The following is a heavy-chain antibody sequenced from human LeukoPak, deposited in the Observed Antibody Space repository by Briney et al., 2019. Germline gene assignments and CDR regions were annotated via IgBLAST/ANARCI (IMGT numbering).Heavy chain of an antibody. CDR1: GFTFDDYG. Sequence: GGSLRLSCAASGFTFDDYGMNWVRQAPGKGLEWVSGINWNGDNTDYADSAKGRFTISRDNAKNSLYLEMDSLRAEDTALYYCARDRFGDDSSGYYYDYFDYWGQGTLVTVSS. D-gene: IGHD3-22*01. J-gene: IGHJ4*02. CDR3: ARDRFGDDSSGYYYDYFDY. V-gene: IGHV3-20*04. CDR2: INWNGDNT.